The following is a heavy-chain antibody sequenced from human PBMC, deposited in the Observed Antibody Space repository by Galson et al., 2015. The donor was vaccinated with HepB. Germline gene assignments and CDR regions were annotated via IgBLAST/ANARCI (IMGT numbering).Heavy chain of an antibody. V-gene: IGHV1-18*01. D-gene: IGHD6-13*01. Sequence: SVKVSCKASGYTFTQYGISWVRQAPGHGLEWMGWISAYNVNTNYAQNLQGRVTMTTDTSTTTVYMELRSLRSDDTAVYYCARARYGTSARDHWGQGTLVTVSS. J-gene: IGHJ5*02. CDR1: GYTFTQYG. CDR3: ARARYGTSARDH. CDR2: ISAYNVNT.